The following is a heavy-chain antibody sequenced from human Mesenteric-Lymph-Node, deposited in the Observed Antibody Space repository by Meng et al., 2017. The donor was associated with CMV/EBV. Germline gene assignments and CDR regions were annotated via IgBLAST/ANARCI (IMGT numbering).Heavy chain of an antibody. J-gene: IGHJ6*02. D-gene: IGHD3-10*02. CDR1: GFTFSSYS. CDR3: ARERYYYDWGSPYGMDV. CDR2: LSYTSNYK. V-gene: IGHV3-21*04. Sequence: GESLKISCAASGFTFSSYSMNWVRQAPGKGLEWVSSLSYTSNYKDYADSVKGRFTISRDNSKNTLYLQMNSLRAEDTAVYYCARERYYYDWGSPYGMDVWGQGTTVTVSS.